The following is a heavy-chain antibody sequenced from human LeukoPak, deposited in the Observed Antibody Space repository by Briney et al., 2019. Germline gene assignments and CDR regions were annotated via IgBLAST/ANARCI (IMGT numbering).Heavy chain of an antibody. D-gene: IGHD3-9*01. J-gene: IGHJ6*03. Sequence: SETLSLTCTVSGGSISSYYWRWIRQPAGKGLEWIGRIYTSGSTNYNPSLKSRVTMSVDTSKNQFSLKLSYVTAADTAVYYCARGAYYDILTGYYSQEYYYYMDVWGKGTTVTFSS. CDR2: IYTSGST. V-gene: IGHV4-4*07. CDR3: ARGAYYDILTGYYSQEYYYYMDV. CDR1: GGSISSYY.